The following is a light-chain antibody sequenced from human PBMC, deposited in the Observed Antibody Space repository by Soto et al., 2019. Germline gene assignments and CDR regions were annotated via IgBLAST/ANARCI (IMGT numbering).Light chain of an antibody. CDR3: SSYTSSSTVV. CDR2: EVS. CDR1: SSDVGGYKS. V-gene: IGLV2-14*01. Sequence: QSALTQPASVSGSPGQSITISCTGTSSDVGGYKSVSWYQQHPGKAPKLMIYEVSNRPSGVSDRFSASKSGNTASLTISGLQAEDEADYYCSSYTSSSTVVFGGGTKLTVL. J-gene: IGLJ2*01.